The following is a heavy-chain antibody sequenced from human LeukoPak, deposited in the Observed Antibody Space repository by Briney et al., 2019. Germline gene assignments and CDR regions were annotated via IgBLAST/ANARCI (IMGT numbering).Heavy chain of an antibody. CDR2: ISGSGGST. CDR3: AKAYSGLDFQH. CDR1: GFTFSTYW. J-gene: IGHJ1*01. D-gene: IGHD4-11*01. V-gene: IGHV3-23*01. Sequence: GGSLRLSCAASGFTFSTYWMHWVRQAPGKGLEWVSAISGSGGSTYYADSVKGRFTISRDNSKNTLYLQMNSLRAEDTAVYYCAKAYSGLDFQHWGQGTLVTVSS.